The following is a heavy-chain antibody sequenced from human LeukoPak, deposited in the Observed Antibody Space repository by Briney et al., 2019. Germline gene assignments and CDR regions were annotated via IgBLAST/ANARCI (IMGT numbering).Heavy chain of an antibody. Sequence: PSETLSLTCAVSGYSISSGYYWGWIRQPPGKGLEWIGSIYHSGSTYYNPSLKSRVTISVDTSKNQFSLKLSSVTAADTAMYYCARLWSGYKRIDYWGQGTLVTVSS. CDR2: IYHSGST. V-gene: IGHV4-38-2*01. D-gene: IGHD5-12*01. CDR3: ARLWSGYKRIDY. J-gene: IGHJ4*02. CDR1: GYSISSGYY.